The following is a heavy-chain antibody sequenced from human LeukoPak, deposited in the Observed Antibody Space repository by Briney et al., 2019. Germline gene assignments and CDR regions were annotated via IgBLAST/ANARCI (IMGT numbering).Heavy chain of an antibody. Sequence: SGGSLRLSCAASGFTFSSYSMIWVRQAPGKGLEWVSSISSSSSYIYYADSVKGRFTISRDNAKNSLYLQMNSLRAEDTAVYYCARSNPKQVAQLIDPWGQGTLVTVSS. V-gene: IGHV3-21*01. CDR1: GFTFSSYS. CDR2: ISSSSSYI. D-gene: IGHD2-15*01. J-gene: IGHJ5*02. CDR3: ARSNPKQVAQLIDP.